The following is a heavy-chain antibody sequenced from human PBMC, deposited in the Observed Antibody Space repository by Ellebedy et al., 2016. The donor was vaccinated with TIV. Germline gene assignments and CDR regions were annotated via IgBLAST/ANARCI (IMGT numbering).Heavy chain of an antibody. J-gene: IGHJ6*02. CDR3: ARVRRGSSGMDV. CDR1: GYTFTANY. V-gene: IGHV1-2*02. CDR2: ISAYNGNT. D-gene: IGHD1-1*01. Sequence: ASVKVSCKASGYTFTANYIHWVRQAPGQGLEWMGWISAYNGNTNYAQNFQGRVTMTRDTSINTVYMQLTRLQSNDTAVYYCARVRRGSSGMDVWGQGTTVTVS.